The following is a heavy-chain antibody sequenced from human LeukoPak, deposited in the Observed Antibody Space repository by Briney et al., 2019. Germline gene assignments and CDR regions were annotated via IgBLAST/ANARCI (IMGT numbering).Heavy chain of an antibody. Sequence: SETLSLTCTVSGGSISSSSYYWGWIRQPPGKGLEWIGSIYYSGSTYYNPSLKSRVTISVDTSKNQFSLKLSSVTAAYTAVYYCARMDRDDAFDIWGQGTMVTVSS. D-gene: IGHD3/OR15-3a*01. CDR3: ARMDRDDAFDI. V-gene: IGHV4-39*01. J-gene: IGHJ3*02. CDR2: IYYSGST. CDR1: GGSISSSSYY.